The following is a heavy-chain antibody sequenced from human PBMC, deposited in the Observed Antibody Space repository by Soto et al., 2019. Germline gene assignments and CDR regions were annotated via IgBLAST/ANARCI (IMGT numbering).Heavy chain of an antibody. J-gene: IGHJ6*02. D-gene: IGHD1-26*01. CDR1: GGTFSSYA. CDR2: IIPIFGTA. CDR3: ASPKIVGVMAYAIVSRDYYGMDV. V-gene: IGHV1-69*13. Sequence: SVKVSCKSSGGTFSSYAISCVRQAPGQGLEWMGGIIPIFGTANYAQKFQGRVTITADESTSTAYMELSSLRSEDTAVYYCASPKIVGVMAYAIVSRDYYGMDVWGQGTTVTVSS.